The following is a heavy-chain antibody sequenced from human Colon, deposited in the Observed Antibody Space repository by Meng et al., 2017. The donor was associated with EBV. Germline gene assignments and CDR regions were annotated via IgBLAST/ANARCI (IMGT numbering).Heavy chain of an antibody. Sequence: QLQLQQSGPGLGKPSETLSLTCTVSGGSISSSSCYWGWIRQPPGKGLEWIGSIYYSGSTYYNPSLKSRVTISVDTSKTQFSLKLSSVTAADTAVYYCASPLGILGIVDLWGRGTLVTVSS. V-gene: IGHV4-39*01. CDR1: GGSISSSSCY. CDR3: ASPLGILGIVDL. D-gene: IGHD7-27*01. J-gene: IGHJ2*01. CDR2: IYYSGST.